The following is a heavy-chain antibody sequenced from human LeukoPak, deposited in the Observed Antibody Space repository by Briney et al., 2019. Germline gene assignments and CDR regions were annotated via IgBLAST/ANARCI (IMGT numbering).Heavy chain of an antibody. V-gene: IGHV3-9*03. D-gene: IGHD1-26*01. CDR1: GFPFHDYA. CDR3: AKGMRSVADYMDV. CDR2: ISWNSGSI. Sequence: SLRLSCAASGFPFHDYAMHLVRQAPGKGLESVSGISWNSGSIGYADSVQGRFTISRDNAKNSLYLQMNSLRAEDMALYYCAKGMRSVADYMDVWGKGTTVTVSS. J-gene: IGHJ6*03.